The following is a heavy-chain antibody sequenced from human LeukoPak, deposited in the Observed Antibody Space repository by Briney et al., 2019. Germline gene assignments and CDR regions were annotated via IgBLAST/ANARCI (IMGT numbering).Heavy chain of an antibody. D-gene: IGHD2-8*01. CDR2: IYSGGRT. V-gene: IGHV3-53*01. J-gene: IGHJ6*03. Sequence: GGSLRLSCAASRFTVRSNYMSWVRQAPGKGLEWVSVIYSGGRTYYADAVKGRFTISRDNSKNTLYLHMNSLRADDTAVYYCAKMEGQRLYDYCMDVWGRGTTVTVSS. CDR1: RFTVRSNY. CDR3: AKMEGQRLYDYCMDV.